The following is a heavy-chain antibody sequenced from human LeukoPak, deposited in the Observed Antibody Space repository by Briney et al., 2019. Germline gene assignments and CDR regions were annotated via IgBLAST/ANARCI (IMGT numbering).Heavy chain of an antibody. CDR2: IRGKAHSYTS. CDR3: VRADLLGSDVYYFDD. D-gene: IGHD3-16*01. J-gene: IGHJ4*02. V-gene: IGHV3-72*01. CDR1: GFTFSNQY. Sequence: PGGSLRLSCAASGFTFSNQYMDWVRQAPGKGLEWLCRIRGKAHSYTSEYAASGRCTYTSARDNSKNSLYLQMNSMKIEDTAVYYFVRADLLGSDVYYFDDWGQGTLVTVS.